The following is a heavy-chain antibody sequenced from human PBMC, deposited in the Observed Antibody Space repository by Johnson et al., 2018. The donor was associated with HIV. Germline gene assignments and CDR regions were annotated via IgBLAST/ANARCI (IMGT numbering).Heavy chain of an antibody. D-gene: IGHD1-26*01. Sequence: VQLVESGGGLIQPGGSLRLSCAASGFTFNSYAMSWVRQGPGKGLEWVAAISGSGGSTYYAGSVKGRFTISRENAKNSLYLQLNSLRAGDTALYYCARGSYDGDAFDIWGQGTMVTVSS. V-gene: IGHV3-23*04. J-gene: IGHJ3*02. CDR1: GFTFNSYA. CDR2: ISGSGGST. CDR3: ARGSYDGDAFDI.